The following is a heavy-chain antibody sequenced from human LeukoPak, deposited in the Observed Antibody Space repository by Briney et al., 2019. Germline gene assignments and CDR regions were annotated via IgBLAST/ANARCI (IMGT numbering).Heavy chain of an antibody. CDR2: ISLDGSTE. D-gene: IGHD3-10*01. CDR3: MRDYMGWFDP. Sequence: GGSLRLSCVASGFSLSNFTMCWGREAPGRGREWVSIISLDGSTEFYADSVKGRFTISRDTASNTMHLEMNNLRIEDTTVYYWMRDYMGWFDPWGQGRLVTVSP. CDR1: GFSLSNFT. J-gene: IGHJ5*02. V-gene: IGHV3-30-3*01.